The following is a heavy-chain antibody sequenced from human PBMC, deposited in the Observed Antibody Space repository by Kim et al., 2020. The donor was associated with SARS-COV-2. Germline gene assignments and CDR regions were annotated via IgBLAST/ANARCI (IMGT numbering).Heavy chain of an antibody. CDR2: IYSGGSS. CDR1: GFTVSSNY. Sequence: GGSLRLSCAASGFTVSSNYMSWVRQAPGKGLEWVSIIYSGGSSFYSDSVKGRFTISRDNSKNTLYLQMNSLRAEDTAVYYCARDLWGGGPFDYWGQGTLVTVSS. CDR3: ARDLWGGGPFDY. D-gene: IGHD3-16*01. J-gene: IGHJ4*02. V-gene: IGHV3-53*01.